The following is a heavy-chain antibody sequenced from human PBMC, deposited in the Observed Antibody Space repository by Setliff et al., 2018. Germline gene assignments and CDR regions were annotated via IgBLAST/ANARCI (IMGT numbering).Heavy chain of an antibody. CDR3: AREDGPNYYYYYMDI. D-gene: IGHD2-8*01. Sequence: SETLSLTCTVSGGSISSSSYYWSWIRQPAGKGLEWIGHIQTSGTTNYNPSLKSRVTISVDTSKNQFSLKLSAVTAADTAVYFCAREDGPNYYYYYMDIWGKGTTVTVSS. V-gene: IGHV4-61*09. CDR2: IQTSGTT. J-gene: IGHJ6*03. CDR1: GGSISSSSYY.